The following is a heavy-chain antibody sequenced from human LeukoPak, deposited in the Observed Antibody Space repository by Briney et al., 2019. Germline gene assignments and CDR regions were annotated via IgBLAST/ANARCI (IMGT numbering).Heavy chain of an antibody. V-gene: IGHV3-23*01. CDR3: AKDPGHSSSWENYFDY. J-gene: IGHJ4*02. CDR1: GFTFSSYA. Sequence: GRSLRLSCAASGFTFSSYAMSWVRQAPGKGLEWVSAISGSGGSTYYADSVKGRFTISRDNSKNTLYLQMNSLRAEDTAVYYCAKDPGHSSSWENYFDYWGQGTLVTVSS. D-gene: IGHD6-13*01. CDR2: ISGSGGST.